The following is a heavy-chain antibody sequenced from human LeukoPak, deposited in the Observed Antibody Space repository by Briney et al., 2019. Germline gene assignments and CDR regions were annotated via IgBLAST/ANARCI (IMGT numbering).Heavy chain of an antibody. CDR1: GFTFSSYA. Sequence: PGGSLRLFCAASGFTFSSYAMHWVRQAPGKGLEYVSAISSNGGSTYYANSVKGRFTISRHNSKYTLHLQMGSLRAEDMAVYYCARSAGGWYRNNWFDPWGQGTLVTVSS. CDR3: ARSAGGWYRNNWFDP. D-gene: IGHD6-19*01. J-gene: IGHJ5*02. V-gene: IGHV3-64*01. CDR2: ISSNGGST.